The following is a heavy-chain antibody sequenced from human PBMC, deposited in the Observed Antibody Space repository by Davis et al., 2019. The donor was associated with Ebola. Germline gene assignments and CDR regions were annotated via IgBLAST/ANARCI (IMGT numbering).Heavy chain of an antibody. Sequence: SLKISCAASGFTFSSYAMSWVRQAPGKGLEWVSGISWNSGSIGYADSVKGRFTISRDNAKNSLYLQMNSLRAEDTALYYCARNTGFGTGVWFGENYYGMDVWGKGTTVTVSS. CDR2: ISWNSGSI. J-gene: IGHJ6*04. CDR1: GFTFSSYA. CDR3: ARNTGFGTGVWFGENYYGMDV. D-gene: IGHD3-10*01. V-gene: IGHV3-9*01.